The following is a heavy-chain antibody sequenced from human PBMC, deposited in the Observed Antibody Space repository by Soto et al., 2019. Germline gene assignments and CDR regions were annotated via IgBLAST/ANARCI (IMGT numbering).Heavy chain of an antibody. CDR2: INPNSGGT. Sequence: ASVKVSCKASGYTFTGYYMHCVRQAPGQGLERRGWINPNSGGTNYEKKFQGWVTMARDTSISTEYMELRRMRSDDTEVYYCERETPRYRSSWYYFQNWGQGTLVTVSS. J-gene: IGHJ1*01. CDR3: ERETPRYRSSWYYFQN. CDR1: GYTFTGYY. D-gene: IGHD6-13*01. V-gene: IGHV1-2*04.